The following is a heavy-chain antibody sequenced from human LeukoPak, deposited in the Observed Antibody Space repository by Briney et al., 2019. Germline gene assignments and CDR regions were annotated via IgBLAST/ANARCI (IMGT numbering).Heavy chain of an antibody. D-gene: IGHD5-12*01. Sequence: GGSLRLSCVASGFXFDDYAMHWVRQAPGKGLEWVSLISGDGGSTYYADSVKGRFTISRDNSKNSLYLQMNSLRTEDTALYYCAKAGGARFMVATYFDYWGQGTLVTVSS. CDR2: ISGDGGST. J-gene: IGHJ4*02. V-gene: IGHV3-43*02. CDR3: AKAGGARFMVATYFDY. CDR1: GFXFDDYA.